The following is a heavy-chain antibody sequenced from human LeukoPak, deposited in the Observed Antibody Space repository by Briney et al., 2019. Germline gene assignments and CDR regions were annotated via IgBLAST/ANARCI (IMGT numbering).Heavy chain of an antibody. J-gene: IGHJ4*02. CDR1: GFTFSNAW. Sequence: KPGGSLRLSCAASGFTFSNAWMSWVRQAPGKGLEWVGRIQSKTDGGTTDYAAPVKGRFTISRDDSKNTLYLQMNSLKTEDTAVYYCTTDLNARGNYYDSSGFISTIDYWGQGTLVTVSS. D-gene: IGHD3-22*01. CDR2: IQSKTDGGTT. CDR3: TTDLNARGNYYDSSGFISTIDY. V-gene: IGHV3-15*01.